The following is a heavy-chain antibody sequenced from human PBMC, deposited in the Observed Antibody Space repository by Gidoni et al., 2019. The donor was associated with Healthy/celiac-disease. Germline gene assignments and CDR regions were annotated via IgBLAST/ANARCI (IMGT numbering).Heavy chain of an antibody. J-gene: IGHJ4*02. Sequence: QVPLVQSGAPVTKPGASVKLSCQASGYTVTGYSMHWVRQAPGQGLEWMGRINPNSGGTNYAQKFQGRVTMTRETSISTAYMELSRLRSDDTAVYYCARDSTVSSWSRGFDYWGQGTLVTVSS. CDR2: INPNSGGT. CDR3: ARDSTVSSWSRGFDY. V-gene: IGHV1-2*06. CDR1: GYTVTGYS. D-gene: IGHD6-13*01.